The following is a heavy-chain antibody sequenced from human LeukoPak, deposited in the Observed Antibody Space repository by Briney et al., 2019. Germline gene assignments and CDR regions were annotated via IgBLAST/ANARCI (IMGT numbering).Heavy chain of an antibody. CDR3: AKYFGGWYEDY. CDR2: ISDSGGTT. D-gene: IGHD6-19*01. V-gene: IGHV3-23*01. Sequence: SGGSLRLSCAASGFTFTSYAMNWVRQAPGKGLEWVSTISDSGGTTYYADSVRGRFTISRDDSKNTLYLQMNSLRAEDTAVYYCAKYFGGWYEDYWGQGTLVTVSS. CDR1: GFTFTSYA. J-gene: IGHJ4*02.